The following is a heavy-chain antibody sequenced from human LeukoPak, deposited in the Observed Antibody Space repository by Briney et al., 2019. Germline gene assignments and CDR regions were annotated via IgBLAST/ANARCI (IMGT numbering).Heavy chain of an antibody. CDR1: GGSISSSSYY. Sequence: PSETLSLTCTVSGGSISSSSYYWGWIRQPPGKGLEWIGSIYYSGSTYYNPSLKSRVTISVDTSKNQFSLKLSSVTAADTAVCYCARRSIDTYYYDSSGYAIPFFADYWGQGTLVTVSS. V-gene: IGHV4-39*01. CDR2: IYYSGST. D-gene: IGHD3-22*01. CDR3: ARRSIDTYYYDSSGYAIPFFADY. J-gene: IGHJ4*02.